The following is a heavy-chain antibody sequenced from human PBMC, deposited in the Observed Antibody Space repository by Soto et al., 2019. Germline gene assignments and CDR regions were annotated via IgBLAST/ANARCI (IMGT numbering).Heavy chain of an antibody. J-gene: IGHJ5*01. V-gene: IGHV4-30-4*01. CDR3: ARGRYCLTGRCFPNWFDS. CDR2: IYKSATT. D-gene: IGHD7-27*01. Sequence: PSETLSLTCSVSGYSISNLYYFWAWIRQPPGQALEYIGYIYKSATTYYNPSFESRVAISVDTSKSQFSLNVTSVTAADTAVYFCARGRYCLTGRCFPNWFDSWGQGALVTVSS. CDR1: GYSISNLYYF.